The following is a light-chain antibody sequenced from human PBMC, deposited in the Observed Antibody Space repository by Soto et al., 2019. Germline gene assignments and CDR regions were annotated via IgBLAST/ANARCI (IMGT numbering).Light chain of an antibody. CDR1: QSVSSSY. V-gene: IGKV3-20*01. J-gene: IGKJ2*01. Sequence: EIVLTQSPGTLSLSPGESATLSCRASQSVSSSYLAWYQQKPGQAPRLLIYGASSRATGIPDRFSGSRSGTDFTLTISRLEPEDFAVYYCQQYGRSPYTFGQGTNLEIK. CDR2: GAS. CDR3: QQYGRSPYT.